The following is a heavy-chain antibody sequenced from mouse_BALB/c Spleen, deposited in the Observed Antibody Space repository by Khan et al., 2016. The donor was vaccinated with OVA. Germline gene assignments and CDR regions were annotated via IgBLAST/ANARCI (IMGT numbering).Heavy chain of an antibody. V-gene: IGHV3-2*02. J-gene: IGHJ4*01. CDR3: TRDGSRYNYAMDY. CDR2: ISSNGST. CDR1: GYSITGDYA. D-gene: IGHD2-3*01. Sequence: EVKLEESGPGLVKPSQSLSLTCTVTGYSITGDYAWNWIRQFPGNKLEWMGYISSNGSTTYNQALKSRISITRDTSKNQFFLQLNSVTTEDTATYYCTRDGSRYNYAMDYWGQGTSVTVSS.